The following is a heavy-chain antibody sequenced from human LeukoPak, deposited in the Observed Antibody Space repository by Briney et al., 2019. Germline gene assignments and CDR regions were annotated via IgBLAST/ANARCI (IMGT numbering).Heavy chain of an antibody. CDR2: MNPNSGNT. D-gene: IGHD6-19*01. Sequence: ASVKVSCKASGYTFTSYDINWVRQATGQGLEWMGWMNPNSGNTGYAQKFQGRVTITRNTSISTAYMELSSLRSEDTAVYYCARAKLGYSSGRSDYWGQGTLVTVSS. CDR1: GYTFTSYD. V-gene: IGHV1-8*03. J-gene: IGHJ4*02. CDR3: ARAKLGYSSGRSDY.